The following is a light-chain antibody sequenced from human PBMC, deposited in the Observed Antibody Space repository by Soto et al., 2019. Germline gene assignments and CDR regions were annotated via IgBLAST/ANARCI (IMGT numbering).Light chain of an antibody. Sequence: QMSKSPSTLSASVGDRVTITCRAGQSISSLLACYQQKPGKAPKLLIYDASSLESGVPSRFSGSGSGTEFTLTISSLQPDDFATYYCQQYNSYSPWTFGQGTKVDI. J-gene: IGKJ1*01. V-gene: IGKV1-5*01. CDR1: QSISSL. CDR2: DAS. CDR3: QQYNSYSPWT.